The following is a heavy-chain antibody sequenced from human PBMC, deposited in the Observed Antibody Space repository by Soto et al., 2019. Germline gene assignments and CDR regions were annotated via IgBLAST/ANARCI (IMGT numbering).Heavy chain of an antibody. J-gene: IGHJ4*02. CDR2: ISGSGGST. V-gene: IGHV3-23*01. CDR1: GFTFSSYA. Sequence: EVQLLESGGGLVQPGGSLRLSCAASGFTFSSYAMSWVRQAPGKGLEWVSAISGSGGSTYYADSVKGRFTISRDNSKNTLYLQMNSLRAEDTAVYYCARVVDIVVVVPATLDYWGQGTLVTVSS. D-gene: IGHD2-15*01. CDR3: ARVVDIVVVVPATLDY.